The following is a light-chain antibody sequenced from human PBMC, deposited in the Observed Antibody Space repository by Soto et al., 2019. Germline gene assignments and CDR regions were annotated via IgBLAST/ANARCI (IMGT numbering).Light chain of an antibody. CDR3: QKYGSSPPK. V-gene: IGKV3-20*01. Sequence: EIVLTHSPGTLSFSPLEIATLSCRASQSLSSSYLAWYQQKPGQAPRLLIYGASSRATGIPDRFSGGGSGTDFTLTISRLEPEDFAVYYCQKYGSSPPKFGQGTKVDIK. CDR2: GAS. CDR1: QSLSSSY. J-gene: IGKJ1*01.